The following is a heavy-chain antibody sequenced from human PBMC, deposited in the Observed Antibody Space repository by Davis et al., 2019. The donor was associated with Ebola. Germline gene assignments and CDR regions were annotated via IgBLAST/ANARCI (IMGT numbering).Heavy chain of an antibody. V-gene: IGHV3-23*01. CDR2: LGLSADT. J-gene: IGHJ3*01. Sequence: GESLKISCAASGFVFSNYVMSWVRRAPGKGLEWVSTLGLSADTYYADSVKGRFTISRDNSKNTLHLQMNSLRVEDTAIYYCAKDTSNVWFDVWDQGTMVTVAS. D-gene: IGHD6-19*01. CDR3: AKDTSNVWFDV. CDR1: GFVFSNYV.